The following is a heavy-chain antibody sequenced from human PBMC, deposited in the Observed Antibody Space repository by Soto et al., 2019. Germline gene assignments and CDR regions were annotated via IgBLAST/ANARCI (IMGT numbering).Heavy chain of an antibody. D-gene: IGHD3-10*01. CDR1: GGSFSGYY. CDR3: ARVNNRLYFGSGNGGWLVN. Sequence: SVTLSLTCSVYGGSFSGYYWSRIRQPPGKGLEWIGEINHSGSTNYNPSLKSRVTISVDTSKNQFSLKLSSVTAANTAVYYCARVNNRLYFGSGNGGWLVNGVHETLVTVLS. V-gene: IGHV4-34*01. CDR2: INHSGST. J-gene: IGHJ4*01.